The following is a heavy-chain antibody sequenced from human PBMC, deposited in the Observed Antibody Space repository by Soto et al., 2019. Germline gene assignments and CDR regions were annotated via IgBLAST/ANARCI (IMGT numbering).Heavy chain of an antibody. Sequence: ESGGGVVPPGRSLRLSCAASGFTFSSYAMHWVRQAPGKGLEWVAVISYDGSNKYYADSVKGRFTISRDNSKNTLYLQMNSLRAEDTAVYYCARGEQWLVPRFDYWGQGTPVTVSS. D-gene: IGHD6-19*01. V-gene: IGHV3-30-3*01. J-gene: IGHJ4*02. CDR1: GFTFSSYA. CDR2: ISYDGSNK. CDR3: ARGEQWLVPRFDY.